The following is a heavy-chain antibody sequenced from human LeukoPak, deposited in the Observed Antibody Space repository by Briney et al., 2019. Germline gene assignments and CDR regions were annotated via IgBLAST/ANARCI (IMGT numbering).Heavy chain of an antibody. CDR3: ARHLGGNPDFDY. V-gene: IGHV4-39*01. CDR2: IYYSGST. J-gene: IGHJ4*02. Sequence: SETLSLTCNVSGGSISSSSYYWGWIRQPPGKGLEWIGSIYYSGSTYYNPSLKSRVTISVDTSKNQFSLKLSSVTAADTAVYYCARHLGGNPDFDYWGQGTLVTVSS. CDR1: GGSISSSSYY.